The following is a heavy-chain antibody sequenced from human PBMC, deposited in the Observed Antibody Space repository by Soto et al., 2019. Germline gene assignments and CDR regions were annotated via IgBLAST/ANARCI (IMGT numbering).Heavy chain of an antibody. CDR1: GFTFDDYA. CDR2: VSWNSGSI. Sequence: EVQLVESGGGLVQPGRSLRLSSAASGFTFDDYAMHWVRQAPGKGLEWVSGVSWNSGSIGYADSVKRGFTISRDNAKNSLYLQMNSLKAEDTALYYCAKEDLAKVTIFGDAGAFDFWGQGTMVTVSS. D-gene: IGHD3-3*01. V-gene: IGHV3-9*01. J-gene: IGHJ3*01. CDR3: AKEDLAKVTIFGDAGAFDF.